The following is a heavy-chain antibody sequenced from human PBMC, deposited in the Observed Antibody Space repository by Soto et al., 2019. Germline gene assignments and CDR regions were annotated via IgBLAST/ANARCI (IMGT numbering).Heavy chain of an antibody. Sequence: QVQLVESGGGVVQPGRSLRLSCAASGFTFNTYTMHWVRQAPHKGLEWVSVISYDGSYTSYAVYVKGRFTISRDNSKNTLYLQMNSLRVEDTATYYCARVRGNTAMVTDDYWGQGTPVTVSS. CDR1: GFTFNTYT. CDR3: ARVRGNTAMVTDDY. D-gene: IGHD5-18*01. CDR2: ISYDGSYT. J-gene: IGHJ4*02. V-gene: IGHV3-30-3*01.